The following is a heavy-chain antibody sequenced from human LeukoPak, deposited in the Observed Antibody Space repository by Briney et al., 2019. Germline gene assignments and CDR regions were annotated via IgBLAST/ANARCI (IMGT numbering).Heavy chain of an antibody. CDR2: IYTSGST. CDR1: GGSISSYY. CDR3: ARDHIVVVTARDYYYYGMDV. J-gene: IGHJ6*02. D-gene: IGHD2-21*02. Sequence: SETLSLTCTVSGGSISSYYWSWLRQPAGKGLEWIGRIYTSGSTNYNPSLKSRVTMSVDTSKNQFSLKLSSVTAADTAVYYCARDHIVVVTARDYYYYGMDVWGQGTTVTVSS. V-gene: IGHV4-4*07.